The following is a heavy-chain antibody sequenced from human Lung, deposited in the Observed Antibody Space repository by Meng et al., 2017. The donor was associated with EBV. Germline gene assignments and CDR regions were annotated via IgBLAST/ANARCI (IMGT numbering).Heavy chain of an antibody. CDR3: AREYSSSSGLPGP. Sequence: GSGPGPVQLSQNLPRNCTVVGRSLRFGSGYWSWIRQPPGKGLEWIGYIHDRGSTSYNPSLMSRVIISVDTSRNQFSLKLTSVTAADTAVYYCAREYSSSSGLPGPWGQGTLVTVSS. V-gene: IGHV4-30-4*08. D-gene: IGHD6-6*01. CDR1: GRSLRFGSGY. CDR2: IHDRGST. J-gene: IGHJ5*02.